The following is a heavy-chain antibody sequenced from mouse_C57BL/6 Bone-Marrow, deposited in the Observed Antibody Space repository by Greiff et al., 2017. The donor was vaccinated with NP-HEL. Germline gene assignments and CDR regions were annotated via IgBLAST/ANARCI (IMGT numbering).Heavy chain of an antibody. CDR1: GFTFSDYG. Sequence: EVHLVESGGGLVKPGGSLKLSCAASGFTFSDYGMHWVRQAPEKGLEWVAYISSGSSTIYYADTVKGRFTISRDNAKNTLFLQMTSLRSEDTAMYYCARPWYWDYYFDYWGQGTTLTVSS. J-gene: IGHJ2*01. CDR3: ARPWYWDYYFDY. D-gene: IGHD4-1*01. CDR2: ISSGSSTI. V-gene: IGHV5-17*01.